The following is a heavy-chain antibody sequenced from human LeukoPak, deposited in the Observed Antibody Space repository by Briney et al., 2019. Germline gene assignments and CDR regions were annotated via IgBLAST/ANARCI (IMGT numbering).Heavy chain of an antibody. CDR1: GGSFSGYY. CDR2: INRSGST. CDR3: ARPPTYYYDSSGYYAFDI. Sequence: PSGTLSLTCAVYGGSFSGYYWSWIRQPPGKGLEWIGEINRSGSTNYNPSLKGRVTISVDTSKNQFSLKLSSVTAADTAVYYCARPPTYYYDSSGYYAFDIWGQGTMVTVSS. V-gene: IGHV4-34*01. J-gene: IGHJ3*02. D-gene: IGHD3-22*01.